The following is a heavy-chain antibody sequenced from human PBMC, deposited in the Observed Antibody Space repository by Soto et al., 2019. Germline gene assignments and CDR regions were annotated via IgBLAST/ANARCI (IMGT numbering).Heavy chain of an antibody. V-gene: IGHV3-30*18. CDR3: AKDLRTTGTTRYYYGMDV. CDR2: ISYDGSNK. CDR1: GFTFSSYG. D-gene: IGHD1-1*01. J-gene: IGHJ6*02. Sequence: GGSLRLSCAASGFTFSSYGMHWVRQAPGKGLEWVAVISYDGSNKYYADSVKGRFTISRDNSKNTLYLQMNSLRAEDTAVYYCAKDLRTTGTTRYYYGMDVWGQGTTVTVSS.